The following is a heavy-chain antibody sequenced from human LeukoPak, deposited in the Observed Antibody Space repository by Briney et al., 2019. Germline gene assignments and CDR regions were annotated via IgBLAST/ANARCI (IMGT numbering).Heavy chain of an antibody. Sequence: GGSLRLSCAASGFTFSGYYMSWIRQAPGKGLEWVSYISSSCSTIYYADSVKGRFTISRDNAKNSLYLQMNSLRAEDTAVYYCARAMGYHCTNGVCYSVSQAAEFDYWGQGTLVTVSS. CDR3: ARAMGYHCTNGVCYSVSQAAEFDY. V-gene: IGHV3-11*01. J-gene: IGHJ4*02. CDR1: GFTFSGYY. D-gene: IGHD2-8*01. CDR2: ISSSCSTI.